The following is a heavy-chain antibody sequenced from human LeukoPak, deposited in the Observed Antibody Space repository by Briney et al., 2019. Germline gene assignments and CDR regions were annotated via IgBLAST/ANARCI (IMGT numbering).Heavy chain of an antibody. CDR3: ASSIMITFGGVIVRDGDAFDT. Sequence: SVKVSCKASGGTFSSYSISWVRQAPGQGLEWMGRIIPIFGTANYAQKFQGRVTITTDESTSTAYMELSSLRSEDTAVYYCASSIMITFGGVIVRDGDAFDTWGQGTMVTVSS. J-gene: IGHJ3*02. CDR2: IIPIFGTA. V-gene: IGHV1-69*05. D-gene: IGHD3-16*02. CDR1: GGTFSSYS.